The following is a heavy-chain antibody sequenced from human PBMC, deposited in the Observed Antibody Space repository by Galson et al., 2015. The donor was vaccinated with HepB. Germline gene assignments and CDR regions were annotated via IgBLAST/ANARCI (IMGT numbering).Heavy chain of an antibody. CDR1: EFTVSHTW. CDR2: IKSKGDGGTT. J-gene: IGHJ4*02. CDR3: VARPF. D-gene: IGHD3-16*01. V-gene: IGHV3-15*01. Sequence: SLRLSCAAPEFTVSHTWMSWVRQAPGKGLEWVGRIKSKGDGGTTEYAAPVNGRFIISRDESKNTLYLQMYSLKSEDTAVCFCVARPFWGQGTLVTVSS.